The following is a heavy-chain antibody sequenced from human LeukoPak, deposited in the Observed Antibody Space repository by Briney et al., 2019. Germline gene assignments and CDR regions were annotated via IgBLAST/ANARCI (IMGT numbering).Heavy chain of an antibody. V-gene: IGHV3-23*01. CDR1: GFTFSNYA. J-gene: IGHJ4*02. D-gene: IGHD4-17*01. CDR3: AKDREAYGEYYFDY. Sequence: GGSLRLSCAGSGFTFSNYAMSWVRQAPGKGLEWVSAISGSGGDTYYADSVKGRFTISRDNAKNSLYLQMNSLRAEDTALYYCAKDREAYGEYYFDYWGQGTLVTVSS. CDR2: ISGSGGDT.